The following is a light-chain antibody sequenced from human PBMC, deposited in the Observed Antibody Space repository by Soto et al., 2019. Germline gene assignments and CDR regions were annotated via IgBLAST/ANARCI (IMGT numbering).Light chain of an antibody. CDR2: EVN. CDR3: QTSHSGLIGLI. Sequence: QSALIQPPSASGSPGQSITISCAGTSNDIGGFKYVSWYQQHPGKTPRLLIYEVNKRPSGVPDRFSGSKSGNTASLTVSGLQAEDEADYYCQTSHSGLIGLIFGTGTKLTVL. J-gene: IGLJ1*01. CDR1: SNDIGGFKY. V-gene: IGLV2-8*01.